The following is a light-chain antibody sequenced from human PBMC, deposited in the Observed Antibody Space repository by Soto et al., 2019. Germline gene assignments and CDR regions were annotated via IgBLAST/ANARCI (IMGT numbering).Light chain of an antibody. V-gene: IGLV2-14*01. CDR3: SSYTSSSTFV. CDR1: TSDVGDYNF. Sequence: QSALTQPASVSGSPGQSITISCTGTTSDVGDYNFVSWYQQYPGKAPKLTIYDVSYRPSGVSNRFSGSKSGNTASLTISGLQAEDEADYYCSSYTSSSTFVFGTGTKLTVL. J-gene: IGLJ1*01. CDR2: DVS.